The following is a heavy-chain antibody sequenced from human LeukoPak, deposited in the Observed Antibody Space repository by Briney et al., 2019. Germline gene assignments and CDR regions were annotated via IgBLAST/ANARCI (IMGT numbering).Heavy chain of an antibody. V-gene: IGHV3-66*01. D-gene: IGHD3-22*01. CDR3: ARESGDSSGYYLGAFDY. CDR1: GFTVSSNY. Sequence: GGSLRLSCAASGFTVSSNYMSWVRQAPGKGLEWVSVIYSGGSTYYADSVKGRFTISRDNSKNTLYLQMNSLRAEDTAVYYCARESGDSSGYYLGAFDYWGQGTLVTVSS. CDR2: IYSGGST. J-gene: IGHJ4*02.